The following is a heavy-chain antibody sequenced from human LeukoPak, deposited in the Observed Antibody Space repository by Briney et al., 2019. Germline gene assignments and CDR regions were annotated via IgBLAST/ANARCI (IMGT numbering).Heavy chain of an antibody. CDR1: GFTFDDYA. Sequence: GGSLRLSWAAAGFTFDDYAIHWVRQAPGKGLEWVSGISWNSGSIGYADCVKGRFTISRDNAKNSLYLQMNSLRAEDTALYYCAKDIAAAGYNWFDPWGQGTLVTVSS. V-gene: IGHV3-9*01. CDR3: AKDIAAAGYNWFDP. CDR2: ISWNSGSI. J-gene: IGHJ5*02. D-gene: IGHD6-13*01.